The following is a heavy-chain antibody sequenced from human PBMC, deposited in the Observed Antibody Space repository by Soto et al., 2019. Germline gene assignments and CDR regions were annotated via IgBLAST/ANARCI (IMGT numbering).Heavy chain of an antibody. CDR2: IYHTGST. CDR1: GGSISSGGYS. CDR3: AAGGGLPRYY. Sequence: QLQLQESGSGLVKPSQTLSLTCAVSGGSISSGGYSWSWIRQPPGKGLEWIGYIYHTGSTSYNPSLKSRVTIPVDRSKNQFSLKLSSVTAADTAVYYCAAGGGLPRYYWGQGTLVTVSS. V-gene: IGHV4-30-2*01. J-gene: IGHJ4*02. D-gene: IGHD5-12*01.